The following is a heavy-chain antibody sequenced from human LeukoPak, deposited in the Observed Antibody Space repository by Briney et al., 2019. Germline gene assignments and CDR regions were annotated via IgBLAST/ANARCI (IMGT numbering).Heavy chain of an antibody. D-gene: IGHD6-13*01. CDR2: INHSGST. V-gene: IGHV4-34*01. CDR3: ARRPGYSSSWYIRYNWFDP. CDR1: GGSFSGYY. Sequence: SETLSLTCAVYGGSFSGYYWSWIRQPPGKGLEWIGEINHSGSTNYNPSLKSRVTISVDTSKNQFFLKLSSVTAADTAVYYCARRPGYSSSWYIRYNWFDPWGQGTLVTVSS. J-gene: IGHJ5*02.